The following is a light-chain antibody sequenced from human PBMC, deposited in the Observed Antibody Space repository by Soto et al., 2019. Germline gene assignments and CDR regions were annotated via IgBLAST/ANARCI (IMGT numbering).Light chain of an antibody. CDR3: SSYTSSSTLDV. CDR2: DVS. V-gene: IGLV2-14*01. Sequence: QSALNQPVSVSGSPGQSITISCTGTSSDVGGYNYVSWYQQHPGKAPKLMIYDVSNRPSGVSNRFSGSKSGNTASLTISGLQAEDEADYYCSSYTSSSTLDVFGTGTKVT. CDR1: SSDVGGYNY. J-gene: IGLJ1*01.